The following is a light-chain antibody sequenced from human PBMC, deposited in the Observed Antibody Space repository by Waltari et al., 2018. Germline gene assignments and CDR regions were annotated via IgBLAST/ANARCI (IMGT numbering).Light chain of an antibody. V-gene: IGKV3-20*01. CDR1: QTVSSSY. J-gene: IGKJ1*01. Sequence: EIVLTQSPGTLSLSPRERGTLSCRATQTVSSSYLAWYQQKPGQAPRLLIYGASSRATGIPDRFSGSGSGTDFTLTISRVEPEDFAVYYCQQYGSSPPWTFGQGTKVEIK. CDR2: GAS. CDR3: QQYGSSPPWT.